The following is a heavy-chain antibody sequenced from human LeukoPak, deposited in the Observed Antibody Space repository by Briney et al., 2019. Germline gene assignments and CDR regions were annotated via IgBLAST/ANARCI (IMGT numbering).Heavy chain of an antibody. V-gene: IGHV3-64*01. Sequence: GGSLRLSCVASGFTFSSYAMHWVRQTPGKGLEYVSGINSNGGSTHYANSVKGRFTISRDNSKHTLYLQMGSLRTEDTAVYYCARDAPGYSSSWYTSTFDYWGQGTLVTVSS. CDR1: GFTFSSYA. CDR3: ARDAPGYSSSWYTSTFDY. J-gene: IGHJ4*02. CDR2: INSNGGST. D-gene: IGHD6-13*01.